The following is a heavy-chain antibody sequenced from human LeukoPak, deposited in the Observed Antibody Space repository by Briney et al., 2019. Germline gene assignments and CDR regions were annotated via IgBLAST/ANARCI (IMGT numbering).Heavy chain of an antibody. CDR2: ISAYNGNT. CDR1: GYTFTSYG. D-gene: IGHD2-2*01. CDR3: ARSPPIVVVPAATPFDY. J-gene: IGHJ4*02. Sequence: ASVTVSCKASGYTFTSYGISWVRQAPGQGLEWMGWISAYNGNTNYAQKLQGRVTMTTDTSTSTAYMELRSLRSDDTAVYYCARSPPIVVVPAATPFDYWGQGTLVTVSS. V-gene: IGHV1-18*01.